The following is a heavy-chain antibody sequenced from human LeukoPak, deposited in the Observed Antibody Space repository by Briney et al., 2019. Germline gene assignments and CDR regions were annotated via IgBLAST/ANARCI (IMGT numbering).Heavy chain of an antibody. D-gene: IGHD6-6*01. V-gene: IGHV4-30-2*01. CDR1: GGSISSGGYY. J-gene: IGHJ5*02. CDR3: ARRYSSSSYNWFDP. Sequence: PSQTLSLTCTVSGGSISSGGYYWSWIRQPPGKGLEWIGEINHSGSTNYNPSLKSRVTISVDTSKNQFSLKLSSVTAADTAVYYCARRYSSSSYNWFDPWGQGTLVTVSS. CDR2: INHSGST.